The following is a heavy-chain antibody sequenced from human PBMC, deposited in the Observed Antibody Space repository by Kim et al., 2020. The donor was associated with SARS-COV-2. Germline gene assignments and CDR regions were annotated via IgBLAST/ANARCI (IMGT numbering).Heavy chain of an antibody. Sequence: ASVKVSCKSSGYTFTSNTLHWVRQAPGQGLEWMGWINVANGNRKYLRQFQDRLIITRDTSATTAYMELRSLTTEETAVYYWARDGTTRNGGDY. J-gene: IGHJ4*01. CDR1: GYTFTSNT. V-gene: IGHV1-3*01. CDR2: INVANGNR. CDR3: ARDGTTRNGGDY. D-gene: IGHD1-1*01.